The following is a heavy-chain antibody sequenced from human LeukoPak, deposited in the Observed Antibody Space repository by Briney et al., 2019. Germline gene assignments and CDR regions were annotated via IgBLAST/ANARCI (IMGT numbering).Heavy chain of an antibody. V-gene: IGHV1-8*01. Sequence: GASVKVSCKASGYTFTSYYMHWVRQAPGQGLEWMGWMNPISGNTGFAQKFQGRVTITRDTSISTAYMEVSSLRSDDTAVYFCVRAAKCSGGGCDSKEYVYYFDYWGQGTLVTVSS. CDR2: MNPISGNT. J-gene: IGHJ4*02. CDR1: GYTFTSYY. D-gene: IGHD6-25*01. CDR3: VRAAKCSGGGCDSKEYVYYFDY.